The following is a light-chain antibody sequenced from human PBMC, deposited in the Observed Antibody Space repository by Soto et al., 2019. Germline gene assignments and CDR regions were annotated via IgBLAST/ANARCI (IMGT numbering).Light chain of an antibody. V-gene: IGLV2-14*01. Sequence: QSALTQPASVSGSPGQSITISCTGTSSDVGGYTYVSWYQQHPGKAPKLMIYDVSNRPSGVSNRFSGSKSGNTASLIISGLQAEDEADYYCSSYTSSSTRVVFGGGTKLTVL. CDR2: DVS. CDR3: SSYTSSSTRVV. CDR1: SSDVGGYTY. J-gene: IGLJ2*01.